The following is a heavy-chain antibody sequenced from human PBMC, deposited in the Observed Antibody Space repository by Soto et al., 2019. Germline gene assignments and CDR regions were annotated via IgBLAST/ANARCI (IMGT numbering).Heavy chain of an antibody. Sequence: ASETLSLTCTVSGGSISSSSYYWGWIRQPPGKGLEWIGSIYYSGGTYYNPSLKSRVTISVDTSKNQFSLKLSSVTAADTAVYYCARRHGADYVWGSYRYTNWFDPWGQGTLVTVSS. D-gene: IGHD3-16*02. J-gene: IGHJ5*02. V-gene: IGHV4-39*01. CDR1: GGSISSSSYY. CDR3: ARRHGADYVWGSYRYTNWFDP. CDR2: IYYSGGT.